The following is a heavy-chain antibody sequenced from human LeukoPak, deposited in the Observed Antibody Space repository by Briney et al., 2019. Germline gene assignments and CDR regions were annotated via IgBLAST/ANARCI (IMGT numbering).Heavy chain of an antibody. D-gene: IGHD5-12*01. CDR3: ARIVATIQLFDY. Sequence: SETLSLTCAVYGGSFSGYYWSWIRQPPGKGLEWIGYIYYSGSTNYNPSLKSRVTISVDTSRNQFSLKLSSVTAADTAVYYCARIVATIQLFDYWGQGTLVTVSS. J-gene: IGHJ4*02. CDR2: IYYSGST. V-gene: IGHV4-59*08. CDR1: GGSFSGYY.